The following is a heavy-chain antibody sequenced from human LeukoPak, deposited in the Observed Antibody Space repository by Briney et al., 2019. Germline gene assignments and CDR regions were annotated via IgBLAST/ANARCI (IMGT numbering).Heavy chain of an antibody. Sequence: ASVKVSCKVSGYTLTELSMHWVRQAPGKGLEWMGGFDTEDGETIYAQKFQGRVTMTEDTSTDTAYMELSSLRSEDTAVYYCATDPSGSSYFDYWGQGTLVTVSS. CDR2: FDTEDGET. V-gene: IGHV1-24*01. CDR3: ATDPSGSSYFDY. D-gene: IGHD1-26*01. J-gene: IGHJ4*02. CDR1: GYTLTELS.